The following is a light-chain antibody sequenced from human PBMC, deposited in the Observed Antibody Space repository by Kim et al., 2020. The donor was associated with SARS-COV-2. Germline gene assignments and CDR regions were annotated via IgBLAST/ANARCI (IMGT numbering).Light chain of an antibody. V-gene: IGKV1-17*03. J-gene: IGKJ2*01. CDR1: QAIGNY. CDR3: LQHNTYPYT. Sequence: VSVGDRVTITCRASQAIGNYLAWDQQKPGKVPKRLIYAATSLQSGVPSWFGSRRSGTDFSLTISMLQAEDVATYYCLQHNTYPYTFGQGTKLEI. CDR2: AAT.